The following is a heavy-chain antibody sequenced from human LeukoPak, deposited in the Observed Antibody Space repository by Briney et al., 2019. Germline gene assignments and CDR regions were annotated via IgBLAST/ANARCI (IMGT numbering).Heavy chain of an antibody. CDR3: ATGEVIVGARY. CDR1: GYSFTSYW. Sequence: GETLKISCKGSGYSFTSYWIGWVRQMPGKGLEWMGIIYPGDSDTRYSPSFQGQVTITADKSISTAYLQWSSLKASDTALYYCATGEVIVGARYWGQGTLVTVSS. D-gene: IGHD1-26*01. V-gene: IGHV5-51*01. CDR2: IYPGDSDT. J-gene: IGHJ4*02.